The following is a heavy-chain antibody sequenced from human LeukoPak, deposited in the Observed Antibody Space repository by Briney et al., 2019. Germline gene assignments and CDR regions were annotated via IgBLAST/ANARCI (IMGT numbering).Heavy chain of an antibody. CDR1: GGSISSYY. J-gene: IGHJ2*01. CDR2: TYYSGST. V-gene: IGHV4-59*01. CDR3: ARVSVHYDIREWYFDL. D-gene: IGHD3-9*01. Sequence: SETLSLTCTVSGGSISSYYWSWIRQPPGKGLEGIGYTYYSGSTNYNPSLKSRVTISVDTSKNQFSLKLSSVTAADTAVYYCARVSVHYDIREWYFDLWGRGTLVTVSS.